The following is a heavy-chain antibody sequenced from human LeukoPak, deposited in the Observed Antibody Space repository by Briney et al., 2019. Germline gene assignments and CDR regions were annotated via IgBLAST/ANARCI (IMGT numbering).Heavy chain of an antibody. CDR3: ARGFYSNYDGPLIDY. J-gene: IGHJ4*02. Sequence: SVKVSCKASGGTFSSYAISWVRQAPGQGLEWMGGIIPIFGTANYAQKFQGRVTITADESTSTAYMELSSLRSEDTAVYDCARGFYSNYDGPLIDYWGQGTLVTVSS. CDR2: IIPIFGTA. CDR1: GGTFSSYA. V-gene: IGHV1-69*13. D-gene: IGHD4-11*01.